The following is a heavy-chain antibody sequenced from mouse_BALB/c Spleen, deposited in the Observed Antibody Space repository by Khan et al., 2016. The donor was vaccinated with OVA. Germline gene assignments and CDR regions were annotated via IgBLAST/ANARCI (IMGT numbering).Heavy chain of an antibody. Sequence: QIQLVQSGPELKKPGETVKISCKASGYTFTNYGMNWVKQSPGKALKWMGWINTYTGEPTYADDFKGRFAFSLETSASTAYLQINNLKNEDTATFFCARPPYFSYTLDHWGQGTSVTVSS. CDR2: INTYTGEP. D-gene: IGHD2-10*01. CDR1: GYTFTNYG. J-gene: IGHJ4*01. CDR3: ARPPYFSYTLDH. V-gene: IGHV9-3-1*01.